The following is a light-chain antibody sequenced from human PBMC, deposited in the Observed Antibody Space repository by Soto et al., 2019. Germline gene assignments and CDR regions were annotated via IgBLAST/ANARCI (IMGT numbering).Light chain of an antibody. Sequence: IVLTQSPATLSLSPGERATLSCRASESVGNYLAWYQEKPGQAPRLLIYDASNRATGIPPRFSGSGSGTDFTLTISSLQSEDSAVYYCQQYSNWPSFGQGTKLEIK. CDR2: DAS. V-gene: IGKV3-11*01. CDR1: ESVGNY. J-gene: IGKJ2*01. CDR3: QQYSNWPS.